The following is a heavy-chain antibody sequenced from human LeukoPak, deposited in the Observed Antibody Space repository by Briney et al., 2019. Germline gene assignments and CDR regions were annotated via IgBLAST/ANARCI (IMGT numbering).Heavy chain of an antibody. Sequence: PGGSLRLSCAASGFTFSSYWMSWVRQAPGKGLEWVANIKQDGSEKYYVDSVKGRFTISRDNAKNSLYLQMNSLRAEDTAVYYCARCIVGATTFGLDYWGQGTLVTVSS. CDR2: IKQDGSEK. CDR1: GFTFSSYW. D-gene: IGHD1-26*01. V-gene: IGHV3-7*01. J-gene: IGHJ4*02. CDR3: ARCIVGATTFGLDY.